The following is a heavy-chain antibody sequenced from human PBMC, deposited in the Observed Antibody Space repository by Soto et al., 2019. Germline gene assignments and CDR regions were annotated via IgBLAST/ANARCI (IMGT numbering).Heavy chain of an antibody. D-gene: IGHD6-13*01. J-gene: IGHJ5*02. CDR3: ARDTRPAAGINCFDP. Sequence: QVQLQESGPGLVKPSGTLSLTCAVSGGSISSSNWWSWVRQPPGKGLEWIGEIYHSGSTNYNPSLESRVTISVDKSKNQFSLKLSSVTAADTAVYYCARDTRPAAGINCFDPWGQGTLVTVSS. CDR1: GGSISSSNW. CDR2: IYHSGST. V-gene: IGHV4-4*02.